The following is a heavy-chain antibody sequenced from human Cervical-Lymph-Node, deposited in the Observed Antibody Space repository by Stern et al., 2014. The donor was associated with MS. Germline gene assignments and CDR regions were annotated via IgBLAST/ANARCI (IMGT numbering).Heavy chain of an antibody. CDR2: IYYRGST. CDR1: GGSISSYY. D-gene: IGHD6-13*01. J-gene: IGHJ5*02. Sequence: VQLVESGPGLVKPSETLSLTCTVSGGSISSYYWSWIRQPPGKGLEWIGYIYYRGSTNYNPSLKSRVTISVDTSKNQFSLKLSSVTAADTAVYYCARGPYSSSWYENWFDPWGQGTLVTVSS. V-gene: IGHV4-59*01. CDR3: ARGPYSSSWYENWFDP.